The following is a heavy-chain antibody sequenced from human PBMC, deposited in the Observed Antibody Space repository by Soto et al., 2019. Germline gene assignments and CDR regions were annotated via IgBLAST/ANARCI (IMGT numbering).Heavy chain of an antibody. J-gene: IGHJ4*02. CDR1: GYTFTSYD. V-gene: IGHV1-8*01. CDR3: TRGQGNH. CDR2: MNPLSGNA. Sequence: QVQLVQSGAEVKKPGASVRVSCKDSGYTFTSYDIYWVRQATGQGLEWMGWMNPLSGNAVYTQKFQDRVTLTRDTSINTAYMEMSGLRSEDTAVYYCTRGQGNHWGQGSLDTVSS.